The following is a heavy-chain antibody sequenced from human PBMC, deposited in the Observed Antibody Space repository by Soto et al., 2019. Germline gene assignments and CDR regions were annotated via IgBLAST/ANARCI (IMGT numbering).Heavy chain of an antibody. D-gene: IGHD6-19*01. CDR3: ARDRGVAPPVAGNTHYYYYMDV. Sequence: QDQLLQSGAEVKKPGASVTVSCKACGYSFTNYGITWVRQAPGQGLEWMGWISAFNGNTHYAQKLQGRVTMTTDASTSTAYLQLRSLRSDDTAVYYCARDRGVAPPVAGNTHYYYYMDVWGKGTTVTVSS. CDR2: ISAFNGNT. J-gene: IGHJ6*03. V-gene: IGHV1-18*01. CDR1: GYSFTNYG.